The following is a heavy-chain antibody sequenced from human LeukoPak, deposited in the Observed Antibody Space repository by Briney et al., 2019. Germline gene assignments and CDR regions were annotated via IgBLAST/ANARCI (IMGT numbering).Heavy chain of an antibody. CDR3: AATPYGSGSYKFYYGMDV. Sequence: GGSLRLSCAASGFTFSSYVMSWVRQAPGKGLEWVAALTSSSDTTYYGDSVKGRFTISRDNSKNTLYLQMNSLRAEDTAVYYCAATPYGSGSYKFYYGMDVWGQGTTVTVSS. V-gene: IGHV3-23*01. D-gene: IGHD3-10*01. CDR1: GFTFSSYV. J-gene: IGHJ6*02. CDR2: LTSSSDTT.